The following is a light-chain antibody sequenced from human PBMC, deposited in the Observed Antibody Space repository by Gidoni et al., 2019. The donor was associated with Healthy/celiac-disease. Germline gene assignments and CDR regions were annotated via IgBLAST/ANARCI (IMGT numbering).Light chain of an antibody. CDR1: QGISSY. Sequence: DIQLTQSPSFLSASVGDRVTITCRASQGISSYLAWYQQKPGKAPKLLIYAASTLQSGVPSRFSGSGSGTEFPLTISSLQPEDFATYYCQQLNSYLGAFGGGTKVEIK. CDR3: QQLNSYLGA. V-gene: IGKV1-9*01. J-gene: IGKJ4*01. CDR2: AAS.